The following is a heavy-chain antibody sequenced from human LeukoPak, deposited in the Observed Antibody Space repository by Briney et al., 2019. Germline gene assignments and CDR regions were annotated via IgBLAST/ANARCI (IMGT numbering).Heavy chain of an antibody. Sequence: GGSLRLSCAASGFTFSSYGMHWVRQAPGKGLEWVAVISYDGSNKYYADSVKGRFTISRDNSKNTLYLQMNSLRAEDTAVYYCAREGRNYDFWSGYQDDWSVGVWGKGTTVTVSS. CDR1: GFTFSSYG. V-gene: IGHV3-30*03. D-gene: IGHD3-3*01. CDR3: AREGRNYDFWSGYQDDWSVGV. J-gene: IGHJ6*04. CDR2: ISYDGSNK.